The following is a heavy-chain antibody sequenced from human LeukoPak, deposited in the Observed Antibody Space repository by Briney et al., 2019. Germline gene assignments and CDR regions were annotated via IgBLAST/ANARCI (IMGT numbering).Heavy chain of an antibody. CDR1: GFTFSNYA. CDR2: ITGSGTNR. D-gene: IGHD3-9*01. CDR3: VIWGDYDVLTGYYVPDY. Sequence: AGGSLRLSCVASGFTFSNYAMSWVRQAPGKGLEWVSAITGSGTNRYYADSLKGRFTTSRDNSKNTVFLQMNSLRREDTAIYYCVIWGDYDVLTGYYVPDYWGQGTLVTVAS. V-gene: IGHV3-23*01. J-gene: IGHJ4*02.